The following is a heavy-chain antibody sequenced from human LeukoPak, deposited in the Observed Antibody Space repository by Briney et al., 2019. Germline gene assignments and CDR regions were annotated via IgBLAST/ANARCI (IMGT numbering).Heavy chain of an antibody. J-gene: IGHJ6*03. CDR1: GGSMKRSY. V-gene: IGHV4-59*01. CDR3: ARDSSPAALPYMDA. Sequence: KTSETLSLTCLVSGGSMKRSYWTWIRQAPGKGLEWIGNIDDSGNTNYSASLKSRVTISLDTSKNQFSLRVMSVTAADRALYFCARDSSPAALPYMDAWGKGTTVTVSS. D-gene: IGHD2-2*01. CDR2: IDDSGNT.